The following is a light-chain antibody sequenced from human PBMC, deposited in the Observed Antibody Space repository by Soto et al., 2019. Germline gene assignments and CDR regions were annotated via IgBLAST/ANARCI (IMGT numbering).Light chain of an antibody. J-gene: IGKJ4*01. CDR1: QSVSSNH. CDR2: GAS. CDR3: QRYGSSPLT. V-gene: IGKV3-20*01. Sequence: EILLTQSPSTLSLSLGERATLSCRASQSVSSNHLAWYQQKPGQAPRLLIYGASTRASGIPDRCSGSGSGTDFSLTISRLEPEDLAVYYCQRYGSSPLTFGGGTKVDIK.